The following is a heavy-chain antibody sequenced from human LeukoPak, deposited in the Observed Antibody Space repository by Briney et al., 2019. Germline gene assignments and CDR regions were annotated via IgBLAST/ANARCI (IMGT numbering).Heavy chain of an antibody. J-gene: IGHJ4*02. Sequence: GGSLRLSCAASGFTFSTYWMHWVRQDPGKGLMWVARITPDGSSTNYADSVQGRFTVSRDNAKNTLYLQMNSLRVEDTALYYCTKDTFGDRDYWGQGTLVTVSS. D-gene: IGHD2-21*01. V-gene: IGHV3-74*01. CDR2: ITPDGSST. CDR1: GFTFSTYW. CDR3: TKDTFGDRDY.